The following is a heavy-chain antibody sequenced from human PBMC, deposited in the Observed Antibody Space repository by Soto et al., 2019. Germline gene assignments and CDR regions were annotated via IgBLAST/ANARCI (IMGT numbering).Heavy chain of an antibody. Sequence: EVPLVESGGCLVQPGSYLRLSCAAYGFTFDDYAMHWVRQAPGKGLEWGSGISWNSGSIGYADSVKGRFTISRDNAKNSLYLQMNSLRAEDTALYYCAKDIDSSSWFDYWGQGTLVTVSS. D-gene: IGHD6-13*01. CDR2: ISWNSGSI. V-gene: IGHV3-9*01. CDR3: AKDIDSSSWFDY. CDR1: GFTFDDYA. J-gene: IGHJ4*02.